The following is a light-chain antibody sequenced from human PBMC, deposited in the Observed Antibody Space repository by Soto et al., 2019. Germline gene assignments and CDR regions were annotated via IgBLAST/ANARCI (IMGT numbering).Light chain of an antibody. Sequence: EIVLTQSPATLSLSPGERATLSCRTSQSVSTYLSRYQQKPGQAPRLLIYDASNRATGIPARFSGSGSWTDFTLTISRLEPEDFAVYYCQQRATWPPHTFGQGTKVEIK. CDR3: QQRATWPPHT. J-gene: IGKJ2*01. CDR1: QSVSTY. V-gene: IGKV3-11*01. CDR2: DAS.